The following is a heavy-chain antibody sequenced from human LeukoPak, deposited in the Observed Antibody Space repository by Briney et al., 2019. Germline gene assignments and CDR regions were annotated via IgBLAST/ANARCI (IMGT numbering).Heavy chain of an antibody. J-gene: IGHJ4*02. D-gene: IGHD6-19*01. CDR2: INHSGST. CDR3: ARVRRQWLSGYFDY. CDR1: GGSFSGYY. V-gene: IGHV4-34*01. Sequence: SETLSPTCAVYGGSFSGYYWSWIRQPPRKGLEWIGEINHSGSTNYNPSLKSRVTISVDTSKNQFSLKLSSVTAADTAVYYCARVRRQWLSGYFDYWGQGTLVTVSS.